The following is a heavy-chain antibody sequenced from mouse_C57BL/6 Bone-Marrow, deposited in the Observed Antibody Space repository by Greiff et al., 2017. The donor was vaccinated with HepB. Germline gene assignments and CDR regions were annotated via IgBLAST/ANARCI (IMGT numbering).Heavy chain of an antibody. CDR1: GYTFTDYY. CDR3: AREDYYGSSLYYAMDY. V-gene: IGHV1-76*01. J-gene: IGHJ4*01. CDR2: IYPGSGNT. D-gene: IGHD1-1*01. Sequence: VQLVESGAELVRPGASVKLSCKASGYTFTDYYINWVKQRPGQGLEWIARIYPGSGNTYYNEKFKGKATLTAEKSSSTAYMQLSSLTSEDSAVYFCAREDYYGSSLYYAMDYWGQGTSVTVSS.